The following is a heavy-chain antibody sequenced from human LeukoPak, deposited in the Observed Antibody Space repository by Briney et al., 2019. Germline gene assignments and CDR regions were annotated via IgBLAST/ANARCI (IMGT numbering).Heavy chain of an antibody. D-gene: IGHD3-22*01. V-gene: IGHV1-2*02. Sequence: GASVKVSCKASGYTFTGYYMHWVRQAPGQGLEWMGWINPNSGGTNYAQKFQGRVTMTRDTSISTAYMKLSRLRSDDTAVYYCARMRRSDYYDSSGYYVFRDAFDIWGQGTMVTVSS. CDR2: INPNSGGT. CDR1: GYTFTGYY. CDR3: ARMRRSDYYDSSGYYVFRDAFDI. J-gene: IGHJ3*02.